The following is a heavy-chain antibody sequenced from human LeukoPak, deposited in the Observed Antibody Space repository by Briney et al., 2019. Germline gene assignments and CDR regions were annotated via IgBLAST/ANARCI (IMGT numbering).Heavy chain of an antibody. CDR3: ARDNGYYGSGSYSFDY. J-gene: IGHJ4*02. D-gene: IGHD3-10*01. V-gene: IGHV1-69*01. CDR1: GGTFSSYA. CDR2: IIPIFGTA. Sequence: ASVKVSCKASGGTFSSYAISWVRQAPGQGLERMGGIIPIFGTANYAQKFQGRVTITADESTSTAYMELSSLRSEDTAVYYCARDNGYYGSGSYSFDYWGQGTLVTVSS.